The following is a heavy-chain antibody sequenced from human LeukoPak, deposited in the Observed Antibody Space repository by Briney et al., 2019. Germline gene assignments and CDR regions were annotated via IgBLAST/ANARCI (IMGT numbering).Heavy chain of an antibody. CDR3: SASRPHYGDYYGLDV. D-gene: IGHD4/OR15-4a*01. J-gene: IGHJ6*02. CDR2: ISYDGSHK. CDR1: GFTFSRYG. Sequence: GGSLRLSCAASGFTFSRYGMHWVRQAPGKGLEWVAVISYDGSHKYSADSVKGRFTISRDNSKNTLYLQMNSLRTEETAVYFCSASRPHYGDYYGLDVWGHGTTVTVSS. V-gene: IGHV3-30*03.